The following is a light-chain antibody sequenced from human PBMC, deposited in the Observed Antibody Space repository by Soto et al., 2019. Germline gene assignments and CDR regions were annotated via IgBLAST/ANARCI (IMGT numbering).Light chain of an antibody. CDR2: EAS. CDR1: QGISSW. CDR3: RQTMNFPCT. V-gene: IGKV1-12*01. Sequence: DIQMTQSPSTLSASVGDRVTITCRASQGISSWLAWYQQKPGKAPKLLIYEASSLQSGVPSRFSGSGSGTDFTLTISSLQPEDFATDFCRQTMNFPCTLGEGTKVDIK. J-gene: IGKJ2*02.